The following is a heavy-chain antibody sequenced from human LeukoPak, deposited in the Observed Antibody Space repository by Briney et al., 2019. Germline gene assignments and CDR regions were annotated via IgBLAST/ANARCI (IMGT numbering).Heavy chain of an antibody. Sequence: SETLSLTCTVSGGSISSYYWSWIRQPAGKGLEWIGRIYTSGSTNYNPSLKRRVTMSVDTSKNQFSLKLSPVTAADTAVYYCVRAVAATAPDYFDYWGQGTLVTVSS. V-gene: IGHV4-4*07. D-gene: IGHD6-19*01. CDR3: VRAVAATAPDYFDY. CDR1: GGSISSYY. CDR2: IYTSGST. J-gene: IGHJ4*02.